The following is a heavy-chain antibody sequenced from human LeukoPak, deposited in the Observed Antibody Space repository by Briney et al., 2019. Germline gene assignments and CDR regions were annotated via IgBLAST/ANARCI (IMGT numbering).Heavy chain of an antibody. J-gene: IGHJ4*02. CDR2: IHSSGTVK. Sequence: GGSLRLSCVVSRFPFSIYEMNWVRQAPRKGLEWVSNIHSSGTVKYYSDSVKGRFSISRDNAKSSLYLQMSSLRVEDTAVYYCALLTVASDFDYWGQGALVTVSS. CDR1: RFPFSIYE. V-gene: IGHV3-48*03. CDR3: ALLTVASDFDY. D-gene: IGHD5-12*01.